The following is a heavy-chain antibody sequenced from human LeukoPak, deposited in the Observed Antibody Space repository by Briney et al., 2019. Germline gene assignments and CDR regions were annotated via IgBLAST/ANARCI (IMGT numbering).Heavy chain of an antibody. V-gene: IGHV1-2*02. Sequence: ASVKVSCKASGYTFTGYYMHWVRQAPGQGLEWMGWINPNSGGTNYAQKFQGRVTMTRDTSISTAYMELSRLRSDDTAVYYCAKDPTGDAGAFDYWGQGTLVTVSS. D-gene: IGHD7-27*01. CDR3: AKDPTGDAGAFDY. J-gene: IGHJ4*02. CDR2: INPNSGGT. CDR1: GYTFTGYY.